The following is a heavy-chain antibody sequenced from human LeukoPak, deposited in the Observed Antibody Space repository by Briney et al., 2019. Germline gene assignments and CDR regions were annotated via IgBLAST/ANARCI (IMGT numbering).Heavy chain of an antibody. CDR3: ARGYSSNWNWFDP. CDR1: GGSVSSGSYY. V-gene: IGHV4-61*01. CDR2: IYYSGST. Sequence: PSETLSLTCTVSGGSVSSGSYYWSWIRQPPGKGLEWIGYIYYSGSTNYNPSLKSRVTISVDTSKNQFSLKLSSVTAADTAVYYCARGYSSNWNWFDPWGQGTLVTVSS. J-gene: IGHJ5*02. D-gene: IGHD6-13*01.